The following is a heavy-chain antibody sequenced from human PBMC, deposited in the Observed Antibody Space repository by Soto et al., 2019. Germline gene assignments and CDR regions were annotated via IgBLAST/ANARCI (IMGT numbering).Heavy chain of an antibody. D-gene: IGHD4-4*01. CDR3: SRAPYSNAWYRFDL. Sequence: GGSLRLSCEASGFTFSGYWMSWVRQAPGKGLEWVADIKHDGSVRYYVDSVKGRLTISRDNAKKQLYLQMNVLRAEDTALYYCSRAPYSNAWYRFDLWGQGTLVTVSS. CDR2: IKHDGSVR. V-gene: IGHV3-7*03. J-gene: IGHJ4*02. CDR1: GFTFSGYW.